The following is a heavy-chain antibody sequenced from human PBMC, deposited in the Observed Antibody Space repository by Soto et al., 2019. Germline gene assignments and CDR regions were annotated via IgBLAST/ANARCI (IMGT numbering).Heavy chain of an antibody. J-gene: IGHJ4*02. CDR2: ITLSGGTR. D-gene: IGHD6-19*01. CDR1: GFTFSSYA. V-gene: IGHV3-23*01. Sequence: EVQLLESGGGLVQPGGSLRLSCAPSGFTFSSYAMNWVRQAPGKGLEWVAAITLSGGTRYYTDSVKGRFTISRDNSKNRLYLQMNSLRAEDTAIYYCAKGALGAVAGTARYVDSWGQGTLVTVSS. CDR3: AKGALGAVAGTARYVDS.